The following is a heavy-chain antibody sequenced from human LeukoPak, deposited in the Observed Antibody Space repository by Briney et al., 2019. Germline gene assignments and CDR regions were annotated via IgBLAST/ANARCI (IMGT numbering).Heavy chain of an antibody. D-gene: IGHD6-13*01. CDR2: IDRDGSEI. Sequence: PGGSLRLSCAASGFSISDHFMHWVRQGPGKGLMWVSRIDRDGSEINYADSVKGRFTISRDNAKNTLYLQMSSLRDGDTAVYYCARHIRAAAFDPWGQGTLVTVSS. CDR3: ARHIRAAAFDP. V-gene: IGHV3-74*01. J-gene: IGHJ5*02. CDR1: GFSISDHF.